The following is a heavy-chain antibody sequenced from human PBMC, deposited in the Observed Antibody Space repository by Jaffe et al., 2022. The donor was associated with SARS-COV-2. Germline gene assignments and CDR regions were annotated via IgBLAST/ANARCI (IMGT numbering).Heavy chain of an antibody. CDR2: ISWNSGAL. J-gene: IGHJ4*02. V-gene: IGHV3-9*01. D-gene: IGHD2-21*02. CDR1: GFTFGDYA. Sequence: EVQLVESGGGLVQPGRSLRLSCAASGFTFGDYAMHWVRQAPGKGLEWVSGISWNSGALGYADSVKGRFTISRDNAKNSLYLQMSNLRSEDTALYYCTKDIVHICAGDCYLDFWGQGTLVTVSS. CDR3: TKDIVHICAGDCYLDF.